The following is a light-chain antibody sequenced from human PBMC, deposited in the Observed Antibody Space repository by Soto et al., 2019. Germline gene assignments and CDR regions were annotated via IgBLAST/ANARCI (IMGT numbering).Light chain of an antibody. CDR1: QSISRY. J-gene: IGKJ1*01. CDR2: AAS. Sequence: DIEMTQSPSSLSASVGDRITITCRASQSISRYLNWYQHKPGKAPKLLFNAASSLERGVPSRFSGGGSGTDFTLIISSLQPDDFATYYCQQNYRATPWTFGQGTKLEVK. CDR3: QQNYRATPWT. V-gene: IGKV1-39*01.